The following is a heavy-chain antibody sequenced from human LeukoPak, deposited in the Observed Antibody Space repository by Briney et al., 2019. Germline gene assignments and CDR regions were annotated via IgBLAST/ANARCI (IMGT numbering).Heavy chain of an antibody. J-gene: IGHJ6*02. Sequence: ASVKISCKAYGYTFTSYGISWVRQGTGQGLEWMGWMNPNSGNTGYAQKFQGRVTMTRNTSTSTAYMELSSLRSEDTAVYYCARGPNYYDSSGYGMDVWGQGTTVTVSS. CDR2: MNPNSGNT. CDR3: ARGPNYYDSSGYGMDV. D-gene: IGHD3-22*01. V-gene: IGHV1-8*02. CDR1: GYTFTSYG.